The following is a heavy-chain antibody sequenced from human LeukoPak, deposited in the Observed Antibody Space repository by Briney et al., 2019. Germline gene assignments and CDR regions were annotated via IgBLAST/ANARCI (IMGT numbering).Heavy chain of an antibody. Sequence: SETLSLTCTVSGDSISSGSYYWSWIRQPAGKGLQWIGRIYTSGSTNYNPSLKSRVTISVDTSKNQFSLRLNSVTAADTAMYFCVKSGGYGLIDYWGQGTLVTVSS. J-gene: IGHJ4*02. V-gene: IGHV4-61*02. CDR3: VKSGGYGLIDY. CDR2: IYTSGST. CDR1: GDSISSGSYY. D-gene: IGHD1-26*01.